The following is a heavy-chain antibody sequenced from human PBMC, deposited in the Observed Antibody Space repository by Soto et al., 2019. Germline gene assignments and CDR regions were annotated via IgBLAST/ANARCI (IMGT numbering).Heavy chain of an antibody. CDR2: MNPNSGNT. CDR1: GYTFTSYD. J-gene: IGHJ5*02. CDR3: VRDSPILTA. V-gene: IGHV1-8*01. Sequence: ASVKVSCKASGYTFTSYDINWVRQATGQGLEWMGWMNPNSGNTGYAQKFQGRVTMATDTSTSTAYMELKSLRSDDTAVYYCVRDSPILTAWGQGTPVTVSS. D-gene: IGHD3-9*01.